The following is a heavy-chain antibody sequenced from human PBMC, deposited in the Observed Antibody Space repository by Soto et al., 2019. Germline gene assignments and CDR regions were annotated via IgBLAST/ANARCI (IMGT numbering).Heavy chain of an antibody. CDR1: GYTFTRYG. V-gene: IGHV1-18*01. D-gene: IGHD3-16*02. J-gene: IGHJ4*02. CDR3: PRTVLRLGELSLYGEDY. Sequence: QVQLVQSGAEVKKPGASVKVSCKASGYTFTRYGINWVRQAPGQGPEWMGWISGYNGTTHYAQKLQGRVTMTTDTSTTTAYMELRSLRSDDTAVYFFPRTVLRLGELSLYGEDYWGQGTLVTVSS. CDR2: ISGYNGTT.